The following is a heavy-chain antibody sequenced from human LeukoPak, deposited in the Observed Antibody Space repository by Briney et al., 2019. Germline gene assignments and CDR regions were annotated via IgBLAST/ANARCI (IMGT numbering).Heavy chain of an antibody. CDR2: IYYSGSST. J-gene: IGHJ6*02. V-gene: IGHV4-59*01. CDR3: ARTSRPFYGSGTNLTPWPAGMDV. CDR1: GGSMSGFF. D-gene: IGHD3-10*01. Sequence: SETLSLTRTVSGGSMSGFFWTWIRRPPGRELEWIGSIYYSGSSTKYNPSLKSRVTISVDTSKSQFSLNLNSATAADTAVYYCARTSRPFYGSGTNLTPWPAGMDVWGQGTTVTVSS.